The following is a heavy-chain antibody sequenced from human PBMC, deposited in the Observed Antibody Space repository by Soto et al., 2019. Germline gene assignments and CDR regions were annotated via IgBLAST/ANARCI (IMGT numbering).Heavy chain of an antibody. Sequence: ASVKVSCKASGYTFTSYGISWVRQAPGQGLEWMGWISAYNGNTNYAQKLQGRVTMTTDTSTSTAYMELRSLRSDDTAVYYCARVVGYSSGCYLRSYGMDVWGQGTTVTVSS. V-gene: IGHV1-18*04. CDR3: ARVVGYSSGCYLRSYGMDV. D-gene: IGHD6-19*01. CDR2: ISAYNGNT. J-gene: IGHJ6*02. CDR1: GYTFTSYG.